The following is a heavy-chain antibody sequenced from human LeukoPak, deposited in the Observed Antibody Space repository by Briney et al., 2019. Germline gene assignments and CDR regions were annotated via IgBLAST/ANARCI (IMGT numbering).Heavy chain of an antibody. D-gene: IGHD2-15*01. J-gene: IGHJ4*02. CDR2: ISSSSSYI. V-gene: IGHV3-21*04. CDR3: ARDHCSGGSCYSSPPLDY. Sequence: GGSLRLSCAASGFTFSSYSMNWGRQAPGKGLEWISSISSSSSYIYYADSVKGRFTISRDNAKNSLYLQMNSLRAEDTAVYYCARDHCSGGSCYSSPPLDYWGQGTLVTVSS. CDR1: GFTFSSYS.